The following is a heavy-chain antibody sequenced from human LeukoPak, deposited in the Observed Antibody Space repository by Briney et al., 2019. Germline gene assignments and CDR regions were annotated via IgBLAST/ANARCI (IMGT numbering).Heavy chain of an antibody. CDR2: IYTSGST. Sequence: SETLSLTCTVSGGSISSSSYYWSWIRQPAGKGLEWIGRIYTSGSTNYNPSLKSRVTMSVDTSKNQFSLKLSSVTAADTAVYYCARDGPAAMRYYYYYMDVWGKGTTVTISS. V-gene: IGHV4-61*02. J-gene: IGHJ6*03. D-gene: IGHD2-2*01. CDR3: ARDGPAAMRYYYYYMDV. CDR1: GGSISSSSYY.